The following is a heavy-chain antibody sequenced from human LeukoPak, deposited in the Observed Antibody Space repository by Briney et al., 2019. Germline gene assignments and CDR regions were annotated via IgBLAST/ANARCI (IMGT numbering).Heavy chain of an antibody. CDR3: AGTVVGATRPSPDY. CDR2: IRYDGNNK. D-gene: IGHD1-26*01. CDR1: GFTFDDHG. J-gene: IGHJ4*02. V-gene: IGHV3-30*02. Sequence: GSLRLSCAASGFTFDDHGMHWVRQAPGKGLEWVAFIRYDGNNKYYGDSVKGRFTISRDNSKNTLYLQMNSLRVEDTAVYYCAGTVVGATRPSPDYWGQGTLVTVSS.